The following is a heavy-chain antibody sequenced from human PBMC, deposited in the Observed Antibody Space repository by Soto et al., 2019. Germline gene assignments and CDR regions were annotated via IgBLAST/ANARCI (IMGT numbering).Heavy chain of an antibody. V-gene: IGHV4-39*01. CDR2: IYYSGST. CDR3: ARQRDWFDP. Sequence: SETLSLTCTVSGGSISSSSYYWGWIRQPPGKGLEWIGSIYYSGSTYYNPSLKSRVTISVDTSKNQFSLKLSSVTAADTAVYYCARQRDWFDPWGKGTLVNVS. J-gene: IGHJ5*02. CDR1: GGSISSSSYY.